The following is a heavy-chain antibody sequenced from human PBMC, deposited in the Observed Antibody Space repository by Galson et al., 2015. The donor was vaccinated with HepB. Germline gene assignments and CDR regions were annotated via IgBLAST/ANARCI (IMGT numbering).Heavy chain of an antibody. CDR2: MNAGSDGI. J-gene: IGHJ1*01. Sequence: SVKVYCRASGYSFSSYALHWVRQAPGQRLVWMGWMNAGSDGIKYSPDFQGRVTFTRDSPASTAYMELSSLTSEDTAVYFCARGGELWFGDIGHWGQGTAVIVSS. D-gene: IGHD3-10*01. V-gene: IGHV1-3*01. CDR3: ARGGELWFGDIGH. CDR1: GYSFSSYA.